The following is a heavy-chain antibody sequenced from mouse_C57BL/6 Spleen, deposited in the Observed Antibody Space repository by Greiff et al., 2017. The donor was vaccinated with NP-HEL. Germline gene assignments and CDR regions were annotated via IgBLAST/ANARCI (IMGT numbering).Heavy chain of an antibody. J-gene: IGHJ2*01. CDR2: IYPGDGDT. Sequence: VQLVESGPELVKPGASVKISCKASGYAFSSSWMNWVKQRPGKGLEWIGRIYPGDGDTNYNGKFKGKATLTADKSSSTAYMQLSSLTSEDSAVYCCARRGGYGYDLDYWGQGTTLTVSS. CDR3: ARRGGYGYDLDY. D-gene: IGHD2-2*01. CDR1: GYAFSSSW. V-gene: IGHV1-82*01.